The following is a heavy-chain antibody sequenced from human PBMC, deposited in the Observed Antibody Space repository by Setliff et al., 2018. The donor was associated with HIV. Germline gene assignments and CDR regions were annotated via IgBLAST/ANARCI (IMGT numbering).Heavy chain of an antibody. CDR3: ARDAYSTNAPLLGH. CDR1: GDSVSSDSAA. CDR2: TYYRSKWYN. J-gene: IGHJ4*02. V-gene: IGHV6-1*01. D-gene: IGHD6-13*01. Sequence: PSQTLSLTCAISGDSVSSDSAAWNWLRQSPSRGLEWLGRTYYRSKWYNDYAVFVKSRITIKPDTSKNQFSLQLDSVTPEDTAVYYCARDAYSTNAPLLGHWGQGTLVTVSS.